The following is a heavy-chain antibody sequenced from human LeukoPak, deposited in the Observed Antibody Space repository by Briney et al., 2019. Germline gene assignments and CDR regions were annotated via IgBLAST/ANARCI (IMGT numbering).Heavy chain of an antibody. J-gene: IGHJ3*02. Sequence: ASVKVPCKASGYTFTSYGISWVRQAPGQGLEWMGWISAYNGNTNYAQKLQGRVTMTTDTSTSTAYMELRSLRSDDTAVYYCARGVDYYDTEDAFDIWGQGTMVTVSS. CDR1: GYTFTSYG. CDR3: ARGVDYYDTEDAFDI. D-gene: IGHD3-22*01. V-gene: IGHV1-18*01. CDR2: ISAYNGNT.